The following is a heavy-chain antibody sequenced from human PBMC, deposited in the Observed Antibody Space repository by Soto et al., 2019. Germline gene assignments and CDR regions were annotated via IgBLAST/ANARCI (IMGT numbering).Heavy chain of an antibody. V-gene: IGHV4-4*09. CDR2: IYFGGTT. J-gene: IGHJ4*02. CDR1: GASISSNF. Sequence: QVHLQEAGPGLVKPSETLSLTCSVSGASISSNFWSWVRQPPGKGLEWIGYIYFGGTTQSNPSLKGRATXSXDAXKNQFTLNLASVSAADTAVYSCATQTFGSNAFFDTWGQGALVTVSS. CDR3: ATQTFGSNAFFDT. D-gene: IGHD3-10*01.